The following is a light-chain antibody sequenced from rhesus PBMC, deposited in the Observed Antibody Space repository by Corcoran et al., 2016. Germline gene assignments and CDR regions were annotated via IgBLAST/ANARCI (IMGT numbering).Light chain of an antibody. CDR3: YQHSSGYS. J-gene: IGKJ2*01. Sequence: QVILTQSPATLSLSPGERATLSCRASQSVSSYLAWYQQKTGQAPRLLLYGASSRATGIPDRFSVSGSGTDFTLTISRLEPEDVGVYHCYQHSSGYSFGQGTKVEIK. V-gene: IGKV3-10*01. CDR1: QSVSSY. CDR2: GAS.